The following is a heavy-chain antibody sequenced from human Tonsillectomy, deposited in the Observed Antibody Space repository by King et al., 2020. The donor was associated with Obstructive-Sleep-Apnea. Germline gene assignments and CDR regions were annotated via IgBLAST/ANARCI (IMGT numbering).Heavy chain of an antibody. Sequence: VQLQESGPGLVKPSETLSLTCTFSGYSISTYYWSWIRQPPGKGLEWIGFIYYSGSTSSNASPKSRVTISVDTSKNPFSLKLRSVTAADTAVYYCARDLGYSYGIDYWGQGTLVTVSS. CDR3: ARDLGYSYGIDY. V-gene: IGHV4-59*01. CDR1: GYSISTYY. CDR2: IYYSGST. D-gene: IGHD5-18*01. J-gene: IGHJ4*02.